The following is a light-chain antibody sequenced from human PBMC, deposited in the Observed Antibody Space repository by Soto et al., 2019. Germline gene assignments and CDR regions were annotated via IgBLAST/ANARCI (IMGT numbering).Light chain of an antibody. CDR3: QQYGNSPPYS. Sequence: EIVLTQSPGTLSLSPGARATLSSRDSQSVSRRHLAWYQQKPGQAPRLLIYGASSRATGIADRFSGSGSGTDFTLTISRLEPEDFAVYYCQQYGNSPPYSFGQGTKLEIK. CDR2: GAS. V-gene: IGKV3-20*01. J-gene: IGKJ2*03. CDR1: QSVSRRH.